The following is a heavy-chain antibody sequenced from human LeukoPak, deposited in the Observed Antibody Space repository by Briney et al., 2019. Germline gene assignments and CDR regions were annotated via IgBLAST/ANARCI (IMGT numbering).Heavy chain of an antibody. V-gene: IGHV5-10-1*01. J-gene: IGHJ3*02. Sequence: GGSLKIYFKGSGYGFTSYWISWVRPMPGKGLGWMGRIDPSDSYTNYSPSFQGHVTISPDKSIITAYLQWSSLKASDTAMYYCARYGDHDAFDMWGQGTMVTVSS. CDR2: IDPSDSYT. CDR3: ARYGDHDAFDM. D-gene: IGHD4-17*01. CDR1: GYGFTSYW.